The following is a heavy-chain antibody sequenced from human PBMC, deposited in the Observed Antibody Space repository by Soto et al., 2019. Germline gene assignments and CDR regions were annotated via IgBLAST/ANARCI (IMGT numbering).Heavy chain of an antibody. CDR1: GGSISSGGYY. J-gene: IGHJ4*02. CDR2: IYYSGST. V-gene: IGHV4-31*03. CDR3: ARGDSDDSSGYEAH. D-gene: IGHD3-22*01. Sequence: PSETLSLTCTVSGGSISSGGYYWSWIRQHPGKGLEWIGYIYYSGSTYYNPSLKSRVTTSVDTSKNQFSLKLSSVTAADTAVYYCARGDSDDSSGYEAHWGQGTLVTVSS.